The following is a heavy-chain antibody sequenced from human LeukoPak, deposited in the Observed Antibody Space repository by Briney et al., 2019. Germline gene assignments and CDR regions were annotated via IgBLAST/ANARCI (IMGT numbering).Heavy chain of an antibody. Sequence: GASVKVSCKASGYTFTSYGISWVRQAPGQGLEWMGWISAYNGNTNYAQKLQGRVTMTTDTSTSTAYMELRSLRSDDTAVYCCARDGALGVYCSSTSCYNGLGGWFDPWGQGTLVTVSS. CDR3: ARDGALGVYCSSTSCYNGLGGWFDP. J-gene: IGHJ5*02. CDR1: GYTFTSYG. V-gene: IGHV1-18*01. D-gene: IGHD2-2*02. CDR2: ISAYNGNT.